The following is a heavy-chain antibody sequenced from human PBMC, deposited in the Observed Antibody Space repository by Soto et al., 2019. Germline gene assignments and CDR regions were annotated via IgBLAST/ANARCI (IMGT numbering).Heavy chain of an antibody. V-gene: IGHV1-69*13. CDR3: ARPSSYSNYAGDYYGMDV. CDR1: GGTFSSYA. J-gene: IGHJ6*02. D-gene: IGHD4-4*01. CDR2: IIPIFGTA. Sequence: SVKVSCKASGGTFSSYAISWVRQAPGQGLEWMGGIIPIFGTANYAQKFQGRVTITADESTSTAYMELSSLRSEDTAVYCCARPSSYSNYAGDYYGMDVWGQGTTVTVSS.